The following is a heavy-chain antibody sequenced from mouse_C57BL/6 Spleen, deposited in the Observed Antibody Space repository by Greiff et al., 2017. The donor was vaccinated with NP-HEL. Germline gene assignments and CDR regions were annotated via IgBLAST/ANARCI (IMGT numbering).Heavy chain of an antibody. J-gene: IGHJ1*03. V-gene: IGHV1-7*01. D-gene: IGHD1-1*01. CDR1: GYTFTSYW. Sequence: QVQLQQSGAELAKPGASVKLSCKASGYTFTSYWMHWVKQRPGQGLEWIGYINPSSGYTKYNQKFKDKATLTADKSSSTAYMQLSSLTYEDVAVYYCARGPLLRWGYWYFDVWGTGTTVTVSS. CDR2: INPSSGYT. CDR3: ARGPLLRWGYWYFDV.